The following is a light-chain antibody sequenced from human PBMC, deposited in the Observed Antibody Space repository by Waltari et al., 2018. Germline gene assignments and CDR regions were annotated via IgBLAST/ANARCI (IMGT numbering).Light chain of an antibody. J-gene: IGKJ1*01. V-gene: IGKV3-20*01. CDR2: GAS. CDR3: QHYVRLPAT. CDR1: QSVSRT. Sequence: SCRASQSVSRTLAWYQQKPGQAPKLLIYGASIRATGIQDRFTGSGSGTDFSLTISSLEPEDFAIYFCQHYVRLPATFGQGTKVEIK.